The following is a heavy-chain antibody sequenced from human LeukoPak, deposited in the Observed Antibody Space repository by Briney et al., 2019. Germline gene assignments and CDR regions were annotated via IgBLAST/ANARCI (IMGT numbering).Heavy chain of an antibody. CDR1: GASFNSDDQY. D-gene: IGHD3-22*01. CDR2: IHPSGML. V-gene: IGHV4-31*11. CDR3: SRGLDSRKLGY. Sequence: RPSETLSLTCAVSGASFNSDDQYWNWIRQSPGKGLEWIGSIHPSGMLYNNPSLESRVTMSRDTSKNQFSLNLNSVTAADTAVYFCSRGLDSRKLGYWGQGILVTVSS. J-gene: IGHJ4*02.